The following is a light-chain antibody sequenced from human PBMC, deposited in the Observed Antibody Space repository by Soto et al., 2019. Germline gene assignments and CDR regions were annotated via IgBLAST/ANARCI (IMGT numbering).Light chain of an antibody. CDR3: KQHTNCPHT. V-gene: IGKV3-15*01. CDR2: GAS. CDR1: QSVSSN. Sequence: EIVMTQSPATLSVSPGERATLSCRASQSVSSNLAWYQQKPGQAPRLLIYGASTRATGIPARFSGSGSGTDFTLTISSLQSEDFAIYYCKQHTNCPHTFGQGTKLEIK. J-gene: IGKJ1*01.